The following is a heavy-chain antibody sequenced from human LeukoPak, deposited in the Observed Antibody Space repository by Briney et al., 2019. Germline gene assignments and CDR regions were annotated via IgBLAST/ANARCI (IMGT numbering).Heavy chain of an antibody. J-gene: IGHJ4*02. Sequence: GGSLRLSCAASGFAFSSFAMSWVRQAPGKGLDWVSSISGSGGSTYYADSVKGRFTISRDSSKNTLYLQMNSLRAEDTAVCYCAKGVGTNKGGYYFDYWGQGTPVTVSS. D-gene: IGHD1-26*01. CDR1: GFAFSSFA. V-gene: IGHV3-23*01. CDR2: ISGSGGST. CDR3: AKGVGTNKGGYYFDY.